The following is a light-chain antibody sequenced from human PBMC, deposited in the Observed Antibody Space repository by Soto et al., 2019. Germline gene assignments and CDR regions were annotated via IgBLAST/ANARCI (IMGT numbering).Light chain of an antibody. Sequence: QSALTQPPSVSGSPGQSVAISCTGTSSDVGSYNRVSWYQQPPGAAPKLMIYEVSNRPSGVPDRFSGSKSGNTASLTISGLQAEDEDDYYCNSYTGSSTYVFGTGTKLTV. V-gene: IGLV2-18*02. CDR1: SSDVGSYNR. CDR2: EVS. CDR3: NSYTGSSTYV. J-gene: IGLJ1*01.